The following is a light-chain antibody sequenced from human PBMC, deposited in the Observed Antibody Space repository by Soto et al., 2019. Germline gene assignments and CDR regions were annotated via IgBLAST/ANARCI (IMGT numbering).Light chain of an antibody. J-gene: IGKJ4*01. CDR3: QQLNSYPLT. CDR2: AAS. Sequence: IPLNQCPSSVCESXGDRVTIYCRASKGISSCLARYQQRPGKAPKFXXYAASTLQGGGPSRFSGSGSATEFTRTISSLQPEDFATYSGQQLNSYPLTFGGGTKVDIK. CDR1: KGISSC. V-gene: IGKV1-9*01.